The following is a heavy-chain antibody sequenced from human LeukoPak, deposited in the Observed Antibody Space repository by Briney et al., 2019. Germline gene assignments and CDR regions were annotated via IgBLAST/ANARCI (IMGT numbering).Heavy chain of an antibody. CDR2: ISGSGGST. D-gene: IGHD3-9*01. CDR3: ARGGGSYDILTGDYKPHDY. CDR1: GFTFSSYA. Sequence: GGSLRLSCAASGFTFSSYAMSWVRQAPGKGLEWVSAISGSGGSTYYADSVKGRFTISRDNSKNTLYLQMNSLRAEDTAVNYGARGGGSYDILTGDYKPHDYWGQGTLVTVSS. J-gene: IGHJ4*02. V-gene: IGHV3-23*01.